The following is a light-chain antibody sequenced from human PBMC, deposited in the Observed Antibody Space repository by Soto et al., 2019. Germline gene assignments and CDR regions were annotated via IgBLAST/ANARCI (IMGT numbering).Light chain of an antibody. V-gene: IGKV3-15*01. J-gene: IGKJ2*01. CDR2: GAS. CDR1: QSVSSN. CDR3: QQYNNLPQT. Sequence: EIVMKQSPATLSVSPGERATLSCRASQSVSSNLAWYQQKPGQAPRLLIYGASTRATGIPARFSGSGSGTEFTLTISSLQSEDFAVYYCQQYNNLPQTFGHGTKLEIK.